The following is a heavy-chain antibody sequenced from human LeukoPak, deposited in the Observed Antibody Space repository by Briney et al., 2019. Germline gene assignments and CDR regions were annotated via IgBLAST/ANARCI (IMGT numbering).Heavy chain of an antibody. CDR3: VGTIASRGSEY. CDR2: LPPDELGI. CDR1: GFTFTNYW. V-gene: IGHV3-74*01. D-gene: IGHD6-6*01. Sequence: PGGSLRLSCAASGFTFTNYWMHWDRQAPGMGLVWVSRLPPDELGIIYADSVNGRFTVSRDNAKNTVYLQMNNLRVDDTAMYYCVGTIASRGSEYWGQGALVTVSS. J-gene: IGHJ4*02.